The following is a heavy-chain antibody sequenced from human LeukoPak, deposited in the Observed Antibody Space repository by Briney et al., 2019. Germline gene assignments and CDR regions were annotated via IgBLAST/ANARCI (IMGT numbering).Heavy chain of an antibody. Sequence: PGGSLRLSCAASGFTFSNTWMNWVSQAPGKGLEWVGRIKRIIDGGTTDYAAPVKGRFTVSRDDSINTLYLQMSSLKTEDTAVYYCAAQGGSGDLRYWGQGTLVTVSS. CDR2: IKRIIDGGTT. D-gene: IGHD4-17*01. CDR1: GFTFSNTW. V-gene: IGHV3-15*01. CDR3: AAQGGSGDLRY. J-gene: IGHJ4*02.